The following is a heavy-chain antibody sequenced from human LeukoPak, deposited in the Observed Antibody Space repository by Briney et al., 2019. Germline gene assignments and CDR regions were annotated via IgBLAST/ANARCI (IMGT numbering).Heavy chain of an antibody. Sequence: GPSVTVSCTASGYTFTSYGISWVRQAPGQGLEWVGWISAYNGNTNYTQKLQGRVTMTTDTSTSTAHMELRSLRSDDTAVYYCARAPVAGRYNWFDPWGRGTLVTVSS. V-gene: IGHV1-18*01. CDR3: ARAPVAGRYNWFDP. D-gene: IGHD6-19*01. J-gene: IGHJ5*02. CDR2: ISAYNGNT. CDR1: GYTFTSYG.